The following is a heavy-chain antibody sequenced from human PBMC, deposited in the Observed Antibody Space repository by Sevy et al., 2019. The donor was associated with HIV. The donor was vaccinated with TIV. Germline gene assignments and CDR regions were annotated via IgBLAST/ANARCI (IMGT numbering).Heavy chain of an antibody. Sequence: GGSLRLSCAASGFTFSNFAMNWVRQAPGKGLEWVSGISASGASTYYADSVKGRFTISRDNSKNTLYLQINSLRAEDTAVYYCAKLSCSDGNCFSIDYWGQGTLVTVSS. CDR2: ISASGAST. CDR3: AKLSCSDGNCFSIDY. V-gene: IGHV3-23*01. CDR1: GFTFSNFA. J-gene: IGHJ4*02. D-gene: IGHD2-15*01.